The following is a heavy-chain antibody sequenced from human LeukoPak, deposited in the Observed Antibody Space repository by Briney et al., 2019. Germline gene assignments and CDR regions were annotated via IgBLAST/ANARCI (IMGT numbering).Heavy chain of an antibody. Sequence: GGSLRLSCAASGFTFSSYSMNWVRQAPGKGLEWVSSISSSSSYIYYADSVKGRFTISRDNAKNSLYLQMNSLRAEDTAVYYCARDWGSGWCGEWNWFDPWGQGTLVTVSS. D-gene: IGHD6-19*01. V-gene: IGHV3-21*01. CDR2: ISSSSSYI. J-gene: IGHJ5*02. CDR1: GFTFSSYS. CDR3: ARDWGSGWCGEWNWFDP.